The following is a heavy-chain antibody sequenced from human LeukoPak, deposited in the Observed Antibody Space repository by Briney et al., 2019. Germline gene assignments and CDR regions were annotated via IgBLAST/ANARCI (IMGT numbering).Heavy chain of an antibody. CDR1: GFTFSSYG. CDR2: ISGSGGST. Sequence: GGSLRLSCAASGFTFSSYGMSWVRQAPGKGLEWVSAISGSGGSTYYADSVKGRFTISRDNSKNTLYLQMNSLRAGDTAVYYCAKDSALSLYYYDSSGYFPCDYWGQGTLVTVSS. D-gene: IGHD3-22*01. CDR3: AKDSALSLYYYDSSGYFPCDY. J-gene: IGHJ4*02. V-gene: IGHV3-23*01.